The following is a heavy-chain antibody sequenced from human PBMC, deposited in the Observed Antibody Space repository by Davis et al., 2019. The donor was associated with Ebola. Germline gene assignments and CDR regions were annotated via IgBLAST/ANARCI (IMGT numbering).Heavy chain of an antibody. CDR2: INHSGST. CDR1: GESFSGYY. CDR3: ARGGGTSEADY. Sequence: ESLKISCAVFGESFSGYYWSWIRQSPGKGLEWIGEINHSGSTNYNPSLKSRVTMSVDTSKNQFSLNLSSVTAADTAGYYCARGGGTSEADYWGHGTLVAVSS. J-gene: IGHJ4*01. D-gene: IGHD1-7*01. V-gene: IGHV4-34*01.